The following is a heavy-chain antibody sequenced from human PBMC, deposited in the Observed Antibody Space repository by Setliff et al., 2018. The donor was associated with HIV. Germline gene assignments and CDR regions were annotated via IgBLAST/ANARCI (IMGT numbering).Heavy chain of an antibody. CDR2: INHSGST. D-gene: IGHD6-19*01. Sequence: SETLSLTCAVYGGSLSGFFWNWIRQPPGKGLEWIGEINHSGSTNYNPSLKSRVTISVDTSKNQFSLKLSSVTAADTAVYYCARGGFYSSDYYLLDYWGQGTLVTVSS. V-gene: IGHV4-34*01. CDR1: GGSLSGFF. CDR3: ARGGFYSSDYYLLDY. J-gene: IGHJ4*02.